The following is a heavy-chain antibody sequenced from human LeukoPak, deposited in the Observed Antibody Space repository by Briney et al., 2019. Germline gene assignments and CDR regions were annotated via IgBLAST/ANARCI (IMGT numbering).Heavy chain of an antibody. J-gene: IGHJ6*03. CDR2: IHGNTVIT. CDR3: AKDGGDYYYYYYMDV. Sequence: GGSLRLSCATSAISFSSYAVTWLRQAPGKGLEWVSAIHGNTVITYYADSVKGRFTISRDNSKNTLYLQMNSLRAEDTAVYYCAKDGGDYYYYYYMDVWGKGTTVNVSS. CDR1: AISFSSYA. V-gene: IGHV3-23*01.